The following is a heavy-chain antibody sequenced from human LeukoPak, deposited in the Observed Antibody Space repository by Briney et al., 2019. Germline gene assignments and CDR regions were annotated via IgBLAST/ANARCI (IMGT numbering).Heavy chain of an antibody. CDR2: IYYSGST. D-gene: IGHD2-15*01. CDR1: GGSISSYY. V-gene: IGHV4-59*01. CDR3: ARGHSGTFDY. Sequence: SETLSLTCTVSGGSISSYYWSWIRQPPGKGLEWIGYIYYSGSTNYNPSLTSRVTISVDTSKNQFSLKLSSVTVADTAVYYCARGHSGTFDYWGQGTLVTVSS. J-gene: IGHJ4*02.